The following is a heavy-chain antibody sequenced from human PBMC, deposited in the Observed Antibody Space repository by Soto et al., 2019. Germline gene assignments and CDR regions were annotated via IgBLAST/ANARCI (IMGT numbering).Heavy chain of an antibody. V-gene: IGHV3-64D*06. J-gene: IGHJ5*02. Sequence: GGSLRLSCSASGFTFSIYAMHWVRQAPGKGLEYVSAVSTNGGTSYYADSVKGRFTISRDNSRNTLYLQMNSLRPEGTAVYYCVKDRAPRDGYKTQPGSWGLGTLVTV. CDR3: VKDRAPRDGYKTQPGS. CDR1: GFTFSIYA. CDR2: VSTNGGTS. D-gene: IGHD5-12*01.